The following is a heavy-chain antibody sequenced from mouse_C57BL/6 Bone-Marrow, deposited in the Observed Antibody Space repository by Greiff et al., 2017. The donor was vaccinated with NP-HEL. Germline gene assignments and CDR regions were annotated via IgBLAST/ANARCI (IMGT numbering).Heavy chain of an antibody. CDR1: GYAFSSYW. J-gene: IGHJ2*01. V-gene: IGHV1-80*01. Sequence: VKLMESGAELVKPGASVKISCKASGYAFSSYWMNWVKQRPGKGLEWIGQIYPGDGDTNYNGKFKGKATLTADKSSSTAYMQLSSLTSEDFAVYFCARWRGNLLDYWGQGTTLTVSS. CDR3: ARWRGNLLDY. D-gene: IGHD2-1*01. CDR2: IYPGDGDT.